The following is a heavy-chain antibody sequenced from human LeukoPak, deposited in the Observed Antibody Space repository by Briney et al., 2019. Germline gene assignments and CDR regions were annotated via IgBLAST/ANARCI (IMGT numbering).Heavy chain of an antibody. V-gene: IGHV3-23*01. CDR3: ARACSGGSCYLAAFDI. CDR2: VSSSGGST. Sequence: QPGGSLILSCAASGFTFSSYAVSWVRQAPGQGLEWVSAVSSSGGSTYYADSVKGRFTISRDNSKNTVYLQVNSLRAEDTAVYYCARACSGGSCYLAAFDIWGQGTMVTASS. D-gene: IGHD2-15*01. CDR1: GFTFSSYA. J-gene: IGHJ3*02.